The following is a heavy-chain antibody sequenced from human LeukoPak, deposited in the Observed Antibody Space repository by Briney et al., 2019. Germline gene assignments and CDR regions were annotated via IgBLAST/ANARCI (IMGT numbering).Heavy chain of an antibody. CDR1: GYTFTSYG. CDR3: AREWVYGDYVG. Sequence: GASVKVSCKASGYTFTSYGISWARQAPGQGLEWMGWISAYNGNTNYAQKLQGRVTMTTDTSTSTAYMELSRLRSDDTAVYYCAREWVYGDYVGWGQGTLVTVSS. J-gene: IGHJ1*01. D-gene: IGHD4-17*01. CDR2: ISAYNGNT. V-gene: IGHV1-18*01.